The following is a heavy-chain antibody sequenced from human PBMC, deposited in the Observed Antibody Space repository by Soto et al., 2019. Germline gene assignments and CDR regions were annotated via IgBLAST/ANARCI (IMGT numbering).Heavy chain of an antibody. CDR1: GGSISSYY. CDR2: IYYSGST. CDR3: ARARGIAGYCSGGSCKIQYYGMDV. D-gene: IGHD2-15*01. V-gene: IGHV4-59*01. Sequence: SETLSLTCTVSGGSISSYYWSWIRQPPGKGLEWIGYIYYSGSTNYNPSLKSRVTISVDTSKNQFSLKLSSVTAADTAVYYCARARGIAGYCSGGSCKIQYYGMDVWGQGTTVTVSS. J-gene: IGHJ6*02.